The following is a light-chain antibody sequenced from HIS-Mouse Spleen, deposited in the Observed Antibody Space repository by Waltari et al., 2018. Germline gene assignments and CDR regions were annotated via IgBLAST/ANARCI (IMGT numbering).Light chain of an antibody. CDR2: EVS. J-gene: IGLJ2*01. V-gene: IGLV2-14*01. Sequence: QSALTQPASVSGSPGQSITISCTGTSSDVGGYNYVPWYQKHPGKAPKLMIYEVSNRPSGVSNRFSGSKSGNTASLTISGLQAEDEADYYCSSYTSSSTLVVFGGGTKLTVL. CDR1: SSDVGGYNY. CDR3: SSYTSSSTLVV.